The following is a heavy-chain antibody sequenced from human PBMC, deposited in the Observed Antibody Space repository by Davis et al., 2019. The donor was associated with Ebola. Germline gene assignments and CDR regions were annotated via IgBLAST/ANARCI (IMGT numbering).Heavy chain of an antibody. CDR3: ARGPWWFWSGAPESYFDY. J-gene: IGHJ4*02. CDR1: GYTFTSYY. D-gene: IGHD3-3*01. CDR2: INPSSGST. Sequence: ASVKVSCKASGYTFTSYYMHWVRQAPGQGLEWMGIINPSSGSTSYAQKFQGRVTMTRDTSTSTVYMELSSLRSEDTAVYYCARGPWWFWSGAPESYFDYWGQGTLVTVSS. V-gene: IGHV1-46*01.